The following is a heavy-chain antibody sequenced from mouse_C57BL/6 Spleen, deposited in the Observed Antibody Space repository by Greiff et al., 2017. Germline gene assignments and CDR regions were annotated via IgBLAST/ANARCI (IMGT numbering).Heavy chain of an antibody. CDR1: GYTFTSYW. J-gene: IGHJ1*03. V-gene: IGHV1-69*01. Sequence: QVQLQQPGAELVMPGASVKLSCKASGYTFTSYWMHWVKQRPGQGLEWIGEIDPSDSYTNYNQKFKGKSTLTVDKSSSTAYMQLSSLTSEDSAVYYCARCDYDGWYFDVWGTGTTVTVSS. CDR3: ARCDYDGWYFDV. D-gene: IGHD2-4*01. CDR2: IDPSDSYT.